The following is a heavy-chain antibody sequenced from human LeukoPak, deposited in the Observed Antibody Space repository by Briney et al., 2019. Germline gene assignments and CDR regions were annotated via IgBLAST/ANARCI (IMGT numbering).Heavy chain of an antibody. CDR1: GFTFSSYG. CDR2: IWYDGSNK. Sequence: HPGGSLRLSCAASGFTFSSYGMHWVRQAPGKGLGWVAVIWYDGSNKYYADSVKGRFTISRDNSKNTLYLQMNSLRAEDTAVYYCAKDNYDFWSGYRNWYFDLWGRGTLVTVSS. J-gene: IGHJ2*01. V-gene: IGHV3-33*06. D-gene: IGHD3-3*01. CDR3: AKDNYDFWSGYRNWYFDL.